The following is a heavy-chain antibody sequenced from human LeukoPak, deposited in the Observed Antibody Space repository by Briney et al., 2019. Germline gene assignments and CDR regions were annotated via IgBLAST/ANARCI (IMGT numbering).Heavy chain of an antibody. CDR3: ARPSFVTATTNWFDP. CDR1: GYTFTGYY. CDR2: INPNSGGT. V-gene: IGHV1-2*02. Sequence: ASVKVSCKASGYTFTGYYMYWVRQAPGQGLEWMGWINPNSGGTNYAHQGRVTMTRDTSISTAYMELSRLRSDDTAVYYCARPSFVTATTNWFDPWGQGTLVTVSS. J-gene: IGHJ5*02. D-gene: IGHD2-21*02.